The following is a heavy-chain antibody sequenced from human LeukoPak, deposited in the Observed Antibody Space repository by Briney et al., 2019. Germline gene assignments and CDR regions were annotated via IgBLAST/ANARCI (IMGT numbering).Heavy chain of an antibody. J-gene: IGHJ4*02. V-gene: IGHV5-51*01. D-gene: IGHD3-3*01. CDR1: GYSFTSYW. CDR3: ARHASTIFGVDGGDY. Sequence: GESLKISCKGSGYSFTSYWIGWVRQMPGKGLEWMGIIYPGDSDTRYSPSFQGQVTISADKSISTAYLQWSSLKASDTAMYYCARHASTIFGVDGGDYWGQGTLVTVSS. CDR2: IYPGDSDT.